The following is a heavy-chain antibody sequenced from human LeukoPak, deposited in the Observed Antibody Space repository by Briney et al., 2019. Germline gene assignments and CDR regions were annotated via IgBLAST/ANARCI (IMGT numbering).Heavy chain of an antibody. D-gene: IGHD3-22*01. CDR1: GFSFSTYS. V-gene: IGHV3-21*01. Sequence: PGRSLRLSCAASGFSFSTYSMNWVRQAPGKGLEWVSSISSRSGYIYYADSVKGRFTISRDNAKNSLYLQMDSLGAEDTAVYYCATDLYYDGSGGDLWGRGTLVTVSS. J-gene: IGHJ2*01. CDR3: ATDLYYDGSGGDL. CDR2: ISSRSGYI.